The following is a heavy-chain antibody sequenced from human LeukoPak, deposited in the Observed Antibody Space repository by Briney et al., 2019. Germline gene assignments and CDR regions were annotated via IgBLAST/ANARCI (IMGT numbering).Heavy chain of an antibody. CDR1: GYTFTSYY. CDR2: INPNSGGT. CDR3: ARDRIAAAGTNLEPDY. D-gene: IGHD6-13*01. J-gene: IGHJ4*02. Sequence: ASVKVSCKASGYTFTSYYMHWVRQAPGQGLEWMGWINPNSGGTNYAQKFQGRVTMTRDTSISTAYMELSRLRSDDTAVYYCARDRIAAAGTNLEPDYWGQGTLVTVSS. V-gene: IGHV1-2*02.